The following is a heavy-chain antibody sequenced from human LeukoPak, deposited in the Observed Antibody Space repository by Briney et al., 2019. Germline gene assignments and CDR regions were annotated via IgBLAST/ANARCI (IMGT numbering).Heavy chain of an antibody. Sequence: PGGSLRLSCAASGFTFSKYNMYWVRQAPGKGLEWISFIGESGSHVYYADSMKGRFTMSRDNAKNSLYLQMNSLTAEDTAVYYCARDRGWIRDYWGQGTLVTVSS. V-gene: IGHV3-21*05. D-gene: IGHD2-2*03. CDR1: GFTFSKYN. J-gene: IGHJ4*02. CDR3: ARDRGWIRDY. CDR2: IGESGSHV.